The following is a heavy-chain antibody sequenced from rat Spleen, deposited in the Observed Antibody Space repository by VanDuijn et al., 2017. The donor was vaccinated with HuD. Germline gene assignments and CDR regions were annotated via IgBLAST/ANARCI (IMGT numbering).Heavy chain of an antibody. CDR3: ARYGSYFDY. V-gene: IGHV3-3*01. CDR1: GFSLTSYN. CDR2: INITSGT. D-gene: IGHD4-1*01. J-gene: IGHJ2*01. Sequence: VQLKESGPGLVQPSQTLSLTCTVSGFSLTSYNVHWVRQPTGKGLEWMGYINITSGTGYNPPLKSRISITRDTSKNQFFLQLTSITTEDTATYYCARYGSYFDYWGQGVMVTVSS.